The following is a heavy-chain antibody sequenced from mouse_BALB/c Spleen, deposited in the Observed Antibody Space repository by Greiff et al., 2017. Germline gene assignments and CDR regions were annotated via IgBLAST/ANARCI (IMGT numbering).Heavy chain of an antibody. J-gene: IGHJ3*01. Sequence: EVQLQQSGTVLARPGASVKMSCKASGYTFTSYWMHWVKQRPGQGLEWIGAIYPGNSDTSYNQKFKGKAKLTAVTSTSTAYMELSSLTNEDSAVYYCTSLAPRGGWFAYWGQGTLVTVSA. V-gene: IGHV1-5*01. CDR3: TSLAPRGGWFAY. CDR1: GYTFTSYW. CDR2: IYPGNSDT.